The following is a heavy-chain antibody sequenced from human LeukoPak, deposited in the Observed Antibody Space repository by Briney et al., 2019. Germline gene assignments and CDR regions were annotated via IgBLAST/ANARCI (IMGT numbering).Heavy chain of an antibody. Sequence: PSETLSLTCAVYGGSFSGYYWSWIRQPPGKGLEWIGEINHSGSTNYNPSLKSRVTISVDTSKNQFSLKLSSVTAADTAVYYCARYYLGDWFDPWGQGTLVTVSS. J-gene: IGHJ5*02. V-gene: IGHV4-34*01. CDR3: ARYYLGDWFDP. CDR2: INHSGST. CDR1: GGSFSGYY. D-gene: IGHD3-10*01.